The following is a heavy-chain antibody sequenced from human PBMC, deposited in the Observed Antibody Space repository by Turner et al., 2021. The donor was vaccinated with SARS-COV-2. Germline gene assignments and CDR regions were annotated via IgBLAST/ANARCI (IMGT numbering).Heavy chain of an antibody. CDR3: ARERIAVGGYFDY. V-gene: IGHV3-7*01. J-gene: IGHJ4*02. Sequence: EVQLVDAWGGLVQPGGSRRLSCAASGFTFSSYWMSWGRQAPGKGLEWVANIKQDGSEKYYVDSVKGRFTISRDNAKNSLYLQMNSLRAEDTAVYYCARERIAVGGYFDYWGQGTLVTVSS. D-gene: IGHD6-19*01. CDR1: GFTFSSYW. CDR2: IKQDGSEK.